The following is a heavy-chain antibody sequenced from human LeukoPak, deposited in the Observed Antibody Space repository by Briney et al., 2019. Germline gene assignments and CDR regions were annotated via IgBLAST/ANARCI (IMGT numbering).Heavy chain of an antibody. CDR2: INNDESHT. J-gene: IGHJ4*02. Sequence: GGSLRLSCAASGFTFSSYWMHWVRQAPGKGLVWVSRINNDESHTTYADSVKGRFTISRDNSKNTLYLQMNSLRAEDTAVYYCARDSSGPLYWGQGTLVTVSS. CDR1: GFTFSSYW. CDR3: ARDSSGPLY. V-gene: IGHV3-74*01. D-gene: IGHD6-19*01.